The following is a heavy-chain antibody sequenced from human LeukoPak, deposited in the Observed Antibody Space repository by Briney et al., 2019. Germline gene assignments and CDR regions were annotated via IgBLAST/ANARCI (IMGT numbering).Heavy chain of an antibody. CDR2: INPNSGGT. V-gene: IGHV1-2*04. CDR1: GYTFTGYY. J-gene: IGHJ3*02. D-gene: IGHD6-13*01. Sequence: ASVKVSCKASGYTFTGYYMHWVRQAPGQGLEWMGWINPNSGGTNYAQKFQGWVTMTRDTSISTAYMELGRLRSDDTAVYYCATQLVGAFDIWGQGTMVTVSS. CDR3: ATQLVGAFDI.